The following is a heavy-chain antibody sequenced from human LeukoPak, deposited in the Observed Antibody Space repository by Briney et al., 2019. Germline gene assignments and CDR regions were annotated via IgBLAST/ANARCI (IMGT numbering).Heavy chain of an antibody. Sequence: SGGTLRLSCAASGFSFSSSWLHWVRQAPGKGLVWVSRINTGGSSTAYADSVKGRFTISRDNAKNTLYLQANSLRAEDTAVYYCARGKYYALDVWGQGTTVTVSS. CDR1: GFSFSSSW. CDR2: INTGGSST. CDR3: ARGKYYALDV. J-gene: IGHJ6*02. V-gene: IGHV3-74*01.